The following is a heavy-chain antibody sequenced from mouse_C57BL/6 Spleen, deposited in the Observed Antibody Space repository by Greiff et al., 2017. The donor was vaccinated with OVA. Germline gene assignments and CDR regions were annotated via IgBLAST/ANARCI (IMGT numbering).Heavy chain of an antibody. CDR1: GYSITSGYY. Sequence: EVKLVESGPGLVKPSQSLSLTCSVTGYSITSGYYWNWIRQFPGNKLEWMGYISYDGSNNYNPSLKNRISITRDTSKNQFFLKLNAVTTEDTATYYCAREGYDYDERAWFAYWGQGTLVTVSA. J-gene: IGHJ3*01. V-gene: IGHV3-6*01. CDR3: AREGYDYDERAWFAY. CDR2: ISYDGSN. D-gene: IGHD2-4*01.